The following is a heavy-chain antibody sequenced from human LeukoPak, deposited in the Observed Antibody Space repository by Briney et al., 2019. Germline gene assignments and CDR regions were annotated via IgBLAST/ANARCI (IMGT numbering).Heavy chain of an antibody. Sequence: ASVTVSCKASGYTFSNYIINWVRQAPGQGPEWMGWLNTNTGDPASAQGLTGRFAFSMDKSITTAFLHINDLKAEDTAVYYCARSSRGVIGLLEYWGQGTRVTVSS. V-gene: IGHV7-4-1*02. CDR3: ARSSRGVIGLLEY. J-gene: IGHJ4*02. D-gene: IGHD3-10*01. CDR1: GYTFSNYI. CDR2: LNTNTGDP.